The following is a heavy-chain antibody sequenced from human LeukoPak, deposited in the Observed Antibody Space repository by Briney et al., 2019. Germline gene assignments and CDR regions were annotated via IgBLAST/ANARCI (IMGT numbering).Heavy chain of an antibody. CDR1: GGSISSYY. D-gene: IGHD1-1*01. J-gene: IGHJ4*02. CDR2: IYYSGST. V-gene: IGHV4-59*08. CDR3: TTGGAQYYDY. Sequence: PSETLSLTCTVSGGSISSYYWSWIRQPPGKGLEWIGYIYYSGSTNYNPSLKSRVTISVDTSKNQFSLKLSSVTAADTAVYYCTTGGAQYYDYWGQGTVVTVSS.